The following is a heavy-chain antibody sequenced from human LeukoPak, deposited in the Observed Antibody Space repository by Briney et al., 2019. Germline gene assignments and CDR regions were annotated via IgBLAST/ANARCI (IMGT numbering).Heavy chain of an antibody. J-gene: IGHJ4*02. V-gene: IGHV1-18*01. CDR3: ARGAIDIVVVVAATFFDY. CDR1: GYTFTSYG. D-gene: IGHD2-15*01. CDR2: ISAYNGNT. Sequence: ASVKVSCKASGYTFTSYGISWVRQAPGQGFEWMGWISAYNGNTNYAQKLQGRVTMTTDTSTSTAYMELRSLRSDDTAVYYCARGAIDIVVVVAATFFDYWGQGTPVTVSS.